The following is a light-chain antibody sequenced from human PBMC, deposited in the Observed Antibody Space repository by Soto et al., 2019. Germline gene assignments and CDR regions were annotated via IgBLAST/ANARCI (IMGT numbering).Light chain of an antibody. V-gene: IGLV2-23*01. J-gene: IGLJ3*02. CDR3: GSYAGNRLFV. Sequence: QSALTQPASVSGSPGQSITISCIGTSSDVGANDLVSWYQQHPGTAPRLIIYEDLRRPLALDSRFSGYQSSNTAPLTISGHRAEEEGNYYVGSYAGNRLFVFGGGTKLTVL. CDR1: SSDVGANDL. CDR2: EDL.